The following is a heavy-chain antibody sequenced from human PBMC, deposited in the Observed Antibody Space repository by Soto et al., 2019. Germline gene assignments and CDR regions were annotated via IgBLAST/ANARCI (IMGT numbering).Heavy chain of an antibody. Sequence: SETLSLTCTVSGGSINSYYWSWIRQPPGKGLEWIGYIYYSGSTNYDPSLKSRVTVSIDTSKNQFSLKLTSVTAADTAVYYCASTRLIKGSAGEYSGMDVWGQGTTVTVSS. D-gene: IGHD3-10*01. CDR3: ASTRLIKGSAGEYSGMDV. CDR2: IYYSGST. V-gene: IGHV4-59*01. CDR1: GGSINSYY. J-gene: IGHJ6*02.